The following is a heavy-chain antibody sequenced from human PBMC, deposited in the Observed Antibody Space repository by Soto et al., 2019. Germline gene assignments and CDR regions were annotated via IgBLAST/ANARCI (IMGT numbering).Heavy chain of an antibody. J-gene: IGHJ5*02. CDR2: INPSGGST. D-gene: IGHD3-10*01. CDR1: GYTFTSYY. CDR3: ARDLDGSGSYPWFDP. V-gene: IGHV1-46*03. Sequence: QVQLVQSGAEVKKPGASVKVSCKASGYTFTSYYMHWVRQAPGQGLEWMGIINPSGGSTSYAQKCQGRVTMTRDTSTSTVYMELSSLRSEDTAVYYCARDLDGSGSYPWFDPWGQGTLVTVSS.